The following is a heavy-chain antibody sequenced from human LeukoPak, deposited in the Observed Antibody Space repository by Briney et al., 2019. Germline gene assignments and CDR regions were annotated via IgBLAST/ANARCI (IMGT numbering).Heavy chain of an antibody. CDR3: ARQGGGSLDY. D-gene: IGHD2-15*01. J-gene: IGHJ4*02. Sequence: PSETLSLTCTVSGGSISSSSYYWGWIRQPPGKGLEWIGSIYYSGSTYYNPSLKSRVTISADTSKNQFSLKLSSVTAADTAVYYCARQGGGSLDYWGQGTLVTVSS. CDR2: IYYSGST. V-gene: IGHV4-39*01. CDR1: GGSISSSSYY.